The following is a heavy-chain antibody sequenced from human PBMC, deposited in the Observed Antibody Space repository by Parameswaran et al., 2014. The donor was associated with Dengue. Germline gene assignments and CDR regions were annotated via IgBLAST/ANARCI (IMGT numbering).Heavy chain of an antibody. J-gene: IGHJ6*02. CDR2: ISYSGST. CDR1: GSISSSTFY. CDR3: VRRVPVDV. Sequence: SETPALHLHCLCGSISSSTFYWAWIRQPPGKGLEWIGSISYSGSTYYNSSLKSRVTISVDTSKNQFSLKLSSVTAADTAVYYCVRRVPVDVWGQGTTVTVSS. V-gene: IGHV4-39*01.